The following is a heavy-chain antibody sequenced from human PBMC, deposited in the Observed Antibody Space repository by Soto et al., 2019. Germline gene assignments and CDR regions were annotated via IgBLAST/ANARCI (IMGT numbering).Heavy chain of an antibody. Sequence: QVQLVQSGAEEKKPGASVKVSCKASGYTFTSYAMHWVRQAPGQRLEWMGWINAGNGNTKYSQKFQGRVTITRDTSASTAYMELSSLRSEDTAVYYCARGSGYYHWDDYWGQGTLVTVSS. CDR1: GYTFTSYA. V-gene: IGHV1-3*05. D-gene: IGHD3-22*01. J-gene: IGHJ4*02. CDR2: INAGNGNT. CDR3: ARGSGYYHWDDY.